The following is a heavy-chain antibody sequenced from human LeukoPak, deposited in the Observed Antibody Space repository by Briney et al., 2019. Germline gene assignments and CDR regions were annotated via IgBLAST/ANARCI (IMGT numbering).Heavy chain of an antibody. CDR1: GYPISSGYY. Sequence: PSETLSLTCTVSGYPISSGYYWGWIRQPPGKGLEWIGSIYHSGSTYYNPSLKSRVTISVDTSKNQFSLKLSSVTAADTAVYYCARESPPDPIDYWGQGTLVTVSS. J-gene: IGHJ4*02. V-gene: IGHV4-38-2*02. CDR2: IYHSGST. CDR3: ARESPPDPIDY. D-gene: IGHD3-9*01.